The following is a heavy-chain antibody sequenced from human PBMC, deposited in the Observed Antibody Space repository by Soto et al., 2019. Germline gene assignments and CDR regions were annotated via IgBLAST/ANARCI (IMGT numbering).Heavy chain of an antibody. CDR3: ARIFGAYDYFDY. D-gene: IGHD5-12*01. J-gene: IGHJ4*02. CDR1: GFIFNNYA. Sequence: GGSLRLSCAASGFIFNNYAMTWVRQAPGKGLEWVSGISSSGDNTYYADSVKGRFTISRDNSKNTLYLQMNSLRAEDTALFYCARIFGAYDYFDYWGQGTPVTVSS. CDR2: ISSSGDNT. V-gene: IGHV3-23*01.